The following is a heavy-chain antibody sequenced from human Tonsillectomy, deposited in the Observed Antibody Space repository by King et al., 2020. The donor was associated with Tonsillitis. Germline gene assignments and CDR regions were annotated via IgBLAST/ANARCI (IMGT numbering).Heavy chain of an antibody. Sequence: VQLVQSGAEVKKPGESLKTACKGSGYSFTSYWIGWVRQMPGKGLEWMGIIAPGASEPRYSPTFQGQATISADKSIDTAYLPWSSLKASDTAMYYCARPTGMPQLFDIWGQGTMVTVSS. J-gene: IGHJ3*02. CDR3: ARPTGMPQLFDI. CDR2: IAPGASEP. V-gene: IGHV5-51*03. CDR1: GYSFTSYW. D-gene: IGHD1-1*01.